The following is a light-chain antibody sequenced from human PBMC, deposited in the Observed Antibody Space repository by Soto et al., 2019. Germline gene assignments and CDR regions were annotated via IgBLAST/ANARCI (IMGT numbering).Light chain of an antibody. CDR2: GAS. Sequence: ELVLTQSPGTLSLSPGEKATLSCRASQSVISNYLAWYQQKPGQAPRLLIYGASSRATGTPDRFSGSGSETDFTLTISRLEPEDFAVYYCQQYGKTTWTFGQGTKVDIK. CDR3: QQYGKTTWT. CDR1: QSVISNY. V-gene: IGKV3-20*01. J-gene: IGKJ1*01.